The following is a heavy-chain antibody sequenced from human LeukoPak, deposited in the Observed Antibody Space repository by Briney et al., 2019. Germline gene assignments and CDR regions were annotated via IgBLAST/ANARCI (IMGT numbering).Heavy chain of an antibody. D-gene: IGHD3-22*01. Sequence: SETLSLTCTVSGGSISSYYWSWIRQPPGKGLEWIGYIYYSGSTNYNPSLKSRVTISVDTSKNQFSLKLGSVTAADTAVYYCARNTDYYDSSGYYHSDAFDIWGQGTMVTVSS. CDR3: ARNTDYYDSSGYYHSDAFDI. V-gene: IGHV4-59*08. J-gene: IGHJ3*02. CDR2: IYYSGST. CDR1: GGSISSYY.